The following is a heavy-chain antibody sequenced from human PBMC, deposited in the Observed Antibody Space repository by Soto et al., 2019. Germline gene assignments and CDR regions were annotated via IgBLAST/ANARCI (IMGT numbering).Heavy chain of an antibody. V-gene: IGHV3-7*05. Sequence: GGSLRLSCSGSGFSFSTYWMSWVRQAPGKGLEWVANIKQDGSYTDYVDSVKGRFTISRDNAKNSLYLQMTSLRADDTAVYYCAAWARSSWFDYWGQETLVTVSS. CDR3: AAWARSSWFDY. CDR1: GFSFSTYW. J-gene: IGHJ4*02. D-gene: IGHD6-13*01. CDR2: IKQDGSYT.